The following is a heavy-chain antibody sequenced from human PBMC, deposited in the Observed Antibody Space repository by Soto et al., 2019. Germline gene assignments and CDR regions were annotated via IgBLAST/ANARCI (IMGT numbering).Heavy chain of an antibody. D-gene: IGHD1-1*01. Sequence: QVQLVQSGAEVKKPGASVKVSCKASGYTFTSYGISWVRQAPGQGLEWIGWISAYNGNTNYAQKLQGSVTMTTDPYTSTAYKELRSLRSDDTAVYYCERGSNDIDYWGKGTLVTVAS. CDR1: GYTFTSYG. CDR3: ERGSNDIDY. J-gene: IGHJ4*02. V-gene: IGHV1-18*01. CDR2: ISAYNGNT.